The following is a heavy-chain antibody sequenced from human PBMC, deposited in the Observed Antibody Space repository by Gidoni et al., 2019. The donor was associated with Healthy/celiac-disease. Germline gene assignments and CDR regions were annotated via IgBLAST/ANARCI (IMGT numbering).Heavy chain of an antibody. CDR3: ASIYCGGDCYSSGAFDI. V-gene: IGHV5-51*01. Sequence: EVQPVQSGAVVKKPGEALHNSRKGSGYRFTSYWIGWVRQMPGKGLEWMGIIYPGDADTRYSPSFQGQVTISADKSISTAYLQWSSLKASDTAMYYCASIYCGGDCYSSGAFDIWGQRTMVTVSS. J-gene: IGHJ3*02. CDR2: IYPGDADT. D-gene: IGHD2-21*01. CDR1: GYRFTSYW.